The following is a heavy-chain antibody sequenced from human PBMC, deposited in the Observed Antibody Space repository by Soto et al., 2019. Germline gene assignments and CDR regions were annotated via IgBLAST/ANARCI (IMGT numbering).Heavy chain of an antibody. Sequence: SETLSLTCTVSNGSISSGDYHWSWIRQPPGKGLEWIGYIFYSGRTYYNPSLRSRVTVSVDKSKNQFSLRLSSVTVADTAVYYCARDNYGDYDYYFDYWGQGTLVTVSS. CDR2: IFYSGRT. CDR3: ARDNYGDYDYYFDY. D-gene: IGHD4-17*01. J-gene: IGHJ4*02. V-gene: IGHV4-30-4*01. CDR1: NGSISSGDYH.